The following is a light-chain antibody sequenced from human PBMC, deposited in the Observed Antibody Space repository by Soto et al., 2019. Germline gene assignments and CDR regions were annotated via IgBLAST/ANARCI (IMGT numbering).Light chain of an antibody. J-gene: IGKJ5*01. Sequence: EIVLTQSPATLSLSPGERATLSCRPSQSVTSYLAWYQQRPGQTPRLLIYDASRRATGIPARFSGSGSGADFTLTISTLEPEDFAVYYCQQRSSWPITFGQGTRLEIK. CDR3: QQRSSWPIT. CDR1: QSVTSY. CDR2: DAS. V-gene: IGKV3-11*01.